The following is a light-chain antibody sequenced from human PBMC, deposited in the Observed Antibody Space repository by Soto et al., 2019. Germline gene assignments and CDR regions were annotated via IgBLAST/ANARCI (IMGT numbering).Light chain of an antibody. CDR1: SSDIGAWNY. CDR3: SSYAGSSARVV. J-gene: IGLJ2*01. Sequence: QSALTQPASVSGSPGQSITLSCTGSSSDIGAWNYVSWFQQHPGKAPKLIIYEGTKRPSEISDRFSGSESDTTASLIISGLQPEDEADYYCSSYAGSSARVVFGGGTKLTVL. CDR2: EGT. V-gene: IGLV2-14*01.